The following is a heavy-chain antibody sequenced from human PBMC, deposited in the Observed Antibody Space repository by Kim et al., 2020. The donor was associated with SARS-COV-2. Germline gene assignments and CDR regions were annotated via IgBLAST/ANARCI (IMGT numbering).Heavy chain of an antibody. Sequence: GGSLRLSCAASGFTFSNAWMSWVRQAPGKGLEWVGRIKSKTDGGTTDYAAPVKGRFTISRDDSKNTLYLQMNSLKTEDTAVYYCTFRPPYGDYLPDYWGQGTLVTVSS. CDR1: GFTFSNAW. CDR2: IKSKTDGGTT. V-gene: IGHV3-15*01. D-gene: IGHD4-17*01. CDR3: TFRPPYGDYLPDY. J-gene: IGHJ4*02.